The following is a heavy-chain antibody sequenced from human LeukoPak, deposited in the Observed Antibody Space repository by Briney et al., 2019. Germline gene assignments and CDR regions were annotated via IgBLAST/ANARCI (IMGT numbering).Heavy chain of an antibody. CDR3: ARCQDNWFDP. CDR2: IYYSGST. CDR1: GGSISSYY. Sequence: PSETLSLTCTVSGGSISSYYWSWIRQPPGKGLEWIGYIYYSGSTNYNPSLKSRVTISVDTSKNQFSLKLSPVTAADTAVYYCARCQDNWFDPWGQGTLVTVSS. J-gene: IGHJ5*02. V-gene: IGHV4-59*01.